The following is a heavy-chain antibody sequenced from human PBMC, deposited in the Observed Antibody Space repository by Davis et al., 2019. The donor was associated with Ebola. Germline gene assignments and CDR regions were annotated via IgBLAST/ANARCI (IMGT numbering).Heavy chain of an antibody. J-gene: IGHJ4*02. CDR1: GFTFNTYG. V-gene: IGHV3-30*03. CDR3: ARKTYFDY. Sequence: GESLKISCAASGFTFNTYGMHWVRQAPGKGLQWVALISYDGSDKYYADSVKGRFTIFRDNSKNTLYLQMNSLRAEDTAVYYCARKTYFDYWGQGTLVTVSS. CDR2: ISYDGSDK.